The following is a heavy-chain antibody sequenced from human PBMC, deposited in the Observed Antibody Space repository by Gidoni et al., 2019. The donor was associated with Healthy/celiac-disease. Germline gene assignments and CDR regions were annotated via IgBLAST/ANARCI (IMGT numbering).Heavy chain of an antibody. V-gene: IGHV3-48*02. D-gene: IGHD2-15*01. CDR1: GFTFSSYS. CDR3: ARERVSSEYCSGGSCHVRVNWFDP. CDR2: ISSSSSTI. Sequence: EVQLVESGGGLVQPGGSLRLSCAASGFTFSSYSMNWVRQAPGKGLEWVSYISSSSSTIYYADSVKGRFTISRDNAKNSLYLQMNSLRDEDTAVYYCARERVSSEYCSGGSCHVRVNWFDPWGQGTLVTVSS. J-gene: IGHJ5*02.